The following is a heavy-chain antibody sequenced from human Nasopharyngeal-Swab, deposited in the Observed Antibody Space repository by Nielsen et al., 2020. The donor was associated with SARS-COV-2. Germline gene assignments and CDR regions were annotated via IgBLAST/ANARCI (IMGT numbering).Heavy chain of an antibody. CDR3: ARGFDY. CDR2: SHYSGST. V-gene: IGHV4-59*08. Sequence: SETLSLTCTVSGASISSYYWSWIRQTPGKGLEWVAYSHYSGSTNYNPSLKSRVTMSVDTSKRQFSLMLTSVTAADTAVYYCARGFDYWGQGTLVTVFS. J-gene: IGHJ4*02. CDR1: GASISSYY.